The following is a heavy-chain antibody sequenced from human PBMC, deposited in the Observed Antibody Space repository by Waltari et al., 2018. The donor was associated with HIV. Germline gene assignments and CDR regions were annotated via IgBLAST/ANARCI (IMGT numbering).Heavy chain of an antibody. CDR2: IFYSGTA. J-gene: IGHJ4*02. D-gene: IGHD3-16*01. V-gene: IGHV4-39*01. Sequence: QLQLQESGPGLAKPSETLSLTCTVSGASNNFASYHWGWIRQTPGKRLEWIGSIFYSGTAYYNPSLKSRVAVSVDTSKKEFYLKMRSVTAADTSVYYCAQGGDFDYWGQGTLVTVSS. CDR1: GASNNFASYH. CDR3: AQGGDFDY.